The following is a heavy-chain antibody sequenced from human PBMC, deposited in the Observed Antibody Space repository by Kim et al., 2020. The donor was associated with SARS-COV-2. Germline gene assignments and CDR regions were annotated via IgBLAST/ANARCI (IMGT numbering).Heavy chain of an antibody. D-gene: IGHD3-10*01. CDR1: GGSFSGYY. J-gene: IGHJ4*02. Sequence: SETLSLTCAVYGGSFSGYYWSWTRQPPGKGLEWIGEINHSGSTNYNPSLKSRVTISVDTSKNQFSLKLSSVTAADTAVYYCARGGTYYYGSGSHYKAAYFDYWGQGTLVTVSS. CDR3: ARGGTYYYGSGSHYKAAYFDY. V-gene: IGHV4-34*01. CDR2: INHSGST.